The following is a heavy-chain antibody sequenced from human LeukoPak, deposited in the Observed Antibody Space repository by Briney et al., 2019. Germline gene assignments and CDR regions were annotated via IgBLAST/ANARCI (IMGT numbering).Heavy chain of an antibody. CDR2: IYYSGST. CDR1: VRSISSYY. Sequence: SETLSLTFTVSVRSISSYYGSWIRRPPGRGVGWDGYIYYSGSTNYNPSLKSRVTISVDTSKNQFSLRLSSVTAADTAVYYCARVSGDQLLTFGYWGQGTLVTVSS. CDR3: ARVSGDQLLTFGY. J-gene: IGHJ4*02. V-gene: IGHV4-59*01. D-gene: IGHD2-2*01.